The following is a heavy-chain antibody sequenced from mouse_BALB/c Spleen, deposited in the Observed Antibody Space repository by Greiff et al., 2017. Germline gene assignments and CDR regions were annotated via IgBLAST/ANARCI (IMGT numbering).Heavy chain of an antibody. J-gene: IGHJ2*01. CDR3: ARDQGISDAMDY. D-gene: IGHD1-1*02. CDR1: GFTFSDYY. V-gene: IGHV5-4*02. Sequence: EVKLQESGGGLVKPGGSLKLSCAASGFTFSDYYMYWVRQTPEKRLEWVATISDGGSYTYYPDSVKGRFTISRDNAKNNLYLQMSSLKSEDTAMYYCARDQGISDAMDYWGQGTTLTVSS. CDR2: ISDGGSYT.